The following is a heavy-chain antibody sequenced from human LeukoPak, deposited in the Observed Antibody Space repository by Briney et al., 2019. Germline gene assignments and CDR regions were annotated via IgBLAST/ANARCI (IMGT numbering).Heavy chain of an antibody. Sequence: SETLSLTCAVSGGSVSSSKYLWGWIRQPPGKELEWIRSISYSGNADYNPSLRSRVTLSVDTSKNQFSLKLTSVTAADSAVYYCAGLGVMVLVYQSESWGQGTPVTVSS. V-gene: IGHV4-39*07. D-gene: IGHD2/OR15-2a*01. CDR1: GGSVSSSKYL. CDR3: AGLGVMVLVYQSES. J-gene: IGHJ5*02. CDR2: ISYSGNA.